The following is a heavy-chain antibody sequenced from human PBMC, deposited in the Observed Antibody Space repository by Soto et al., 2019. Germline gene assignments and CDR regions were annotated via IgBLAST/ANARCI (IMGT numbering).Heavy chain of an antibody. V-gene: IGHV3-30-3*01. CDR1: GFMFSTYA. Sequence: VPLVESGGGVVQPGRSLRLSCAASGFMFSTYAMHWVRQAPGKGLEWVAVISYDGSDIYYGDSGKGRFTISRDNSRNTLYLEMNSLQTEDTAVFYCARDQGRTVTRGDWFDPWGQGTLVTVSS. D-gene: IGHD6-19*01. CDR2: ISYDGSDI. CDR3: ARDQGRTVTRGDWFDP. J-gene: IGHJ5*02.